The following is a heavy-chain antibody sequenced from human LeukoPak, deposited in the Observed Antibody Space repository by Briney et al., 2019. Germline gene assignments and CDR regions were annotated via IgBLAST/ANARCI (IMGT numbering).Heavy chain of an antibody. V-gene: IGHV4-30-2*01. Sequence: PSETLSLTCAVSGGSISSGGYSWSWIRQPPGKGLERIGYIYHSGSTYYNPSLKSRVTISVDRSKNQFSLKLSSVTAADTAVYYCARGYCSSTSCYGFDYWGQGTLVTVSS. CDR2: IYHSGST. CDR3: ARGYCSSTSCYGFDY. J-gene: IGHJ4*02. D-gene: IGHD2-2*01. CDR1: GGSISSGGYS.